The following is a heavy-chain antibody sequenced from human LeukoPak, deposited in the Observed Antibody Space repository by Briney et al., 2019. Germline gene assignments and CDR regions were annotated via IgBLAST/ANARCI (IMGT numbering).Heavy chain of an antibody. V-gene: IGHV3-21*01. CDR1: GFTFSSYS. Sequence: RTGGSLRLSCAASGFTFSSYSMNWVRQAPGKGLEWVSSISSSSSYIYYADSVKGRFTISRDNAKNSLYLQMNSLRAEDTAVYYCASGYYDSSGYYYLDYWGQGTLVTVSS. CDR2: ISSSSSYI. D-gene: IGHD3-22*01. CDR3: ASGYYDSSGYYYLDY. J-gene: IGHJ4*02.